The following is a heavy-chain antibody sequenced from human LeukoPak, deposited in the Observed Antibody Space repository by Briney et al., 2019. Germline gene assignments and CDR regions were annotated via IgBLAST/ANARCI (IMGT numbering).Heavy chain of an antibody. J-gene: IGHJ4*02. Sequence: AGVKVSCKACGYTYTSYDINSVGQATGQGLDWMGWMNPNSGNTGSKQKLQGRATMTRNTSISTAYMELSSLRSEDTAVYYCTSCSNGAVSGEDYWGQGTLVTVSS. V-gene: IGHV1-8*01. CDR1: GYTYTSYD. CDR2: MNPNSGNT. CDR3: TSCSNGAVSGEDY. D-gene: IGHD2-8*01.